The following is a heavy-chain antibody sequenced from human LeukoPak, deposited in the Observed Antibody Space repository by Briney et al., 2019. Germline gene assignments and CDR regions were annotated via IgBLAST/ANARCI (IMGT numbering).Heavy chain of an antibody. Sequence: GGSLRLSCAASGFTFSNFAMSWVRQAPGKGLEWVSAISGSGDSTYYADSVKGRFTISRDNSKNTLYLQMNSLRAEDTAVYYCAKDTGYSSSWYWFDPWGQGTLVTVSS. V-gene: IGHV3-23*01. CDR2: ISGSGDST. CDR3: AKDTGYSSSWYWFDP. CDR1: GFTFSNFA. J-gene: IGHJ5*02. D-gene: IGHD6-13*01.